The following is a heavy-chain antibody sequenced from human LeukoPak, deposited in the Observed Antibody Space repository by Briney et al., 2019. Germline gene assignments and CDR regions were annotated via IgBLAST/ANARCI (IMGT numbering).Heavy chain of an antibody. CDR3: ARGGGWYYFDY. D-gene: IGHD6-19*01. Sequence: PSETLSLTCTVSGGSIGSGGYYWRWIRQHPGKGLEWIGYIYYSGSTYYHPSLKSRVTISVDTSKNQFSLKLSSVTAADTAVYYCARGGGWYYFDYWGQGTLVTASS. CDR1: GGSIGSGGYY. V-gene: IGHV4-31*03. J-gene: IGHJ4*02. CDR2: IYYSGST.